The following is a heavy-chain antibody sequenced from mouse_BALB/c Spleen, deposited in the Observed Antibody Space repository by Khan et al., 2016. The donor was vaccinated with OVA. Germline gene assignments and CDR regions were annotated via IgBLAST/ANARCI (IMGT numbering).Heavy chain of an antibody. Sequence: QVQLQQPGPELVKPGASVKMSCKASGYTFIDYVITWVNQRTGQGLEWIGEIYPGSGRTYYNERFKDKATLTADKSSNTAYMQLSSLTSEDSAVYFCARSYDGAWFAYWGQGTLVTVSA. J-gene: IGHJ3*01. CDR1: GYTFIDYV. D-gene: IGHD1-1*01. CDR3: ARSYDGAWFAY. V-gene: IGHV1-77*01. CDR2: IYPGSGRT.